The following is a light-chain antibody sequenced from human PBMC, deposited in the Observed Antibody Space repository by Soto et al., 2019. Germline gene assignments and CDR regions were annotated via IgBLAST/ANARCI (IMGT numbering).Light chain of an antibody. J-gene: IGKJ2*02. CDR2: WAS. Sequence: DIVMTQSPDSLAVSLGERATINCKSSQSVLYSSNNKNYLAWFQQKSGQPPKLLIYWASTRESGVPDRFSGSGSWTDFTPTISSLQVEDVAVYYCQQYYSTPWTFGQGTKLEIK. CDR1: QSVLYSSNNKNY. CDR3: QQYYSTPWT. V-gene: IGKV4-1*01.